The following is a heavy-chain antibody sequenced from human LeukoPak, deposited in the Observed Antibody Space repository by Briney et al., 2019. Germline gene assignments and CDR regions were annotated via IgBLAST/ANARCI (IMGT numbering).Heavy chain of an antibody. Sequence: GESLKISCKCSGYSFTSYWIGWVRHLPGKGLEWMGIIYPGDSDTRYSPSFQGQVTISADKSISTAYLQWSSLKASDTAMYYCARQGGSYRWYFDYWGQGTLVTVSS. D-gene: IGHD1-26*01. V-gene: IGHV5-51*01. CDR2: IYPGDSDT. CDR1: GYSFTSYW. CDR3: ARQGGSYRWYFDY. J-gene: IGHJ4*02.